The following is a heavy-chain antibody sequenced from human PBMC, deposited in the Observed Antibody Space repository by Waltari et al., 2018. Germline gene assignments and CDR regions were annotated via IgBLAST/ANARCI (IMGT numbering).Heavy chain of an antibody. Sequence: EVKLLESGGGLVQPGGSLRLSCTASGFIFSTYVMNWVRQAPGKGLEWVSSISDAGGIINYADSVKGRFTISRDNSKNTLYLQMNSLRAEDTAVYYCARGSGVDYWGQGTLVTISS. CDR2: ISDAGGII. CDR3: ARGSGVDY. J-gene: IGHJ4*02. CDR1: GFIFSTYV. D-gene: IGHD7-27*01. V-gene: IGHV3-23*01.